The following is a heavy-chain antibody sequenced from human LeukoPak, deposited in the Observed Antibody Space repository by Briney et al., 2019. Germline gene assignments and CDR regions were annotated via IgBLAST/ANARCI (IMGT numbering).Heavy chain of an antibody. CDR3: ASICGGDCYSLAY. CDR2: IYHSGST. CDR1: GGSISSGGYY. V-gene: IGHV4-30-2*05. J-gene: IGHJ4*02. Sequence: PSQTLSLTCTVSGGSISSGGYYWSWIRQPPGKGLEWIGYIYHSGSTYYDPSLKSRVAISVDTSKNQFSLKLSSVTAADTAVYYCASICGGDCYSLAYWGQGTLVTVSS. D-gene: IGHD2-21*02.